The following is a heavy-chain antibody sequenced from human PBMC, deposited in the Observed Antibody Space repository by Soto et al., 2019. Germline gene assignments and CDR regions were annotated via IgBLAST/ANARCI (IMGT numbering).Heavy chain of an antibody. CDR3: ARAHPTAGAAVAGTSGNWFDP. J-gene: IGHJ5*02. D-gene: IGHD6-19*01. Sequence: SETLSLTCAVYGGSFSGYYWSWIRQPPGKGLEWIGEINHSGSTNYNPSLKSRVTISVDTSKNQFSLKLSSVTAADTAVYYCARAHPTAGAAVAGTSGNWFDPWGQGTLVTVSS. CDR2: INHSGST. CDR1: GGSFSGYY. V-gene: IGHV4-34*01.